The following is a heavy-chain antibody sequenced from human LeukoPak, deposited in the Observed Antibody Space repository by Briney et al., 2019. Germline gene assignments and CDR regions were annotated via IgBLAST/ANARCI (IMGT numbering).Heavy chain of an antibody. CDR1: VGSISSSSYY. CDR3: ARSITMIVVVTDFDY. CDR2: IYYSGST. J-gene: IGHJ4*02. Sequence: SETLSLTCTVSVGSISSSSYYWGWIRQPPGKGLEWIGSIYYSGSTYYNPSLKSRVTISVDTSKNQFSLKLSSVTAADTAVYYCARSITMIVVVTDFDYWGQGTLVTVSS. D-gene: IGHD3-22*01. V-gene: IGHV4-39*01.